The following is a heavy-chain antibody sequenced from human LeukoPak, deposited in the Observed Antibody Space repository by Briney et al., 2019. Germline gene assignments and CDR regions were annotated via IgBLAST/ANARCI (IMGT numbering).Heavy chain of an antibody. V-gene: IGHV3-48*01. CDR1: GFTFSSYW. D-gene: IGHD6-19*01. CDR3: AREHTPYGSGCTAAY. J-gene: IGHJ4*02. Sequence: GGSLRLSCAASGFTFSSYWMNWVRQAPGKGLEWVSYISPSSSTMYYADSGKGRFTISRDNAKNSLYLQMNSLRAEDTAVYYCAREHTPYGSGCTAAYWGQGTLVTVSS. CDR2: ISPSSSTM.